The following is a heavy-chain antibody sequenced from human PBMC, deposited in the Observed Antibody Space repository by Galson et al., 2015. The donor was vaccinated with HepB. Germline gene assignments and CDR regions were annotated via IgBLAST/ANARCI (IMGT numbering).Heavy chain of an antibody. J-gene: IGHJ6*02. D-gene: IGHD4/OR15-4a*01. Sequence: SGAEVKKPGESLKVSCKASGGTFSSYAISWVRQAPGQGLEWMGGIIPIFGTANYAQKFQGRVTITADKSTSTAYMELSSLRSEDTAVYYCAVLPYGGHTKPYYYGMDVWGQGTTVTVSS. V-gene: IGHV1-69*06. CDR3: AVLPYGGHTKPYYYGMDV. CDR1: GGTFSSYA. CDR2: IIPIFGTA.